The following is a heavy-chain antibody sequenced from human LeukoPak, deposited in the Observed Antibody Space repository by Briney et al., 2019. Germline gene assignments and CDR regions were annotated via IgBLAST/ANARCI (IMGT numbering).Heavy chain of an antibody. CDR3: AREDSSGWYPDLDY. CDR2: MNPNSGNT. J-gene: IGHJ4*02. D-gene: IGHD6-19*01. V-gene: IGHV1-8*01. CDR1: GYTFTSYD. Sequence: ASVKVSCKASGYTFTSYDINWVRQATGQGLEWMGWMNPNSGNTGYAQKFQGRVTMTRDTSTSTVYMELSSLRSEDTAVYYCAREDSSGWYPDLDYWGQGTLVTVSS.